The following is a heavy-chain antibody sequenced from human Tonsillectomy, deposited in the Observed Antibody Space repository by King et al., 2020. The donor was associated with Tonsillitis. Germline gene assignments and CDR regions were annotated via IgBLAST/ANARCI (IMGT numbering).Heavy chain of an antibody. D-gene: IGHD2-8*01. CDR1: GFTFSSYG. Sequence: QVQLVESGGGVVQPGRSLRLSCAASGFTFSSYGMHWVRQAPGKGLEWVAVISYDGSNKYYADSVKGRFTISRDNSKNTLYLQMNSLRAEDTAVYYCAKDARDPNGDYWGQGTRVTVSS. J-gene: IGHJ4*02. CDR3: AKDARDPNGDY. CDR2: ISYDGSNK. V-gene: IGHV3-30*18.